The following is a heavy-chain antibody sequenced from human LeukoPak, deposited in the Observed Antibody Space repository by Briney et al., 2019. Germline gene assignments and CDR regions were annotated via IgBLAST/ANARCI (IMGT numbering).Heavy chain of an antibody. CDR1: GFTFSDYS. D-gene: IGHD5-24*01. V-gene: IGHV3-48*01. Sequence: GGSLRLSCAASGFTFSDYSMNWVRQAPGKGLEWISYIGIDSGNTNYADSVEGRFTISGDKAKNSLYLQMNSLRVEATAVYYCARDYKYAFDNWGQGTLVTVFS. CDR2: IGIDSGNT. J-gene: IGHJ4*02. CDR3: ARDYKYAFDN.